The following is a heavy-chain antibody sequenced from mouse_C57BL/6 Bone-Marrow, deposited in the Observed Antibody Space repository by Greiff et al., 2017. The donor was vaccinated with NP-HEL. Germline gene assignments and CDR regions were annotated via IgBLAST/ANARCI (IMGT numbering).Heavy chain of an antibody. CDR1: GFTFSDYY. CDR3: ARQRGYYGSSYGYWYFDV. Sequence: DVHLVESGGGLVQPGGSLKLSCAASGFTFSDYYMYWVRQTPEKRLEWVAYISNGGGSTYYPDTVKGRFTISRDNAKNTLYLQMSRLKSEDTAMYYCARQRGYYGSSYGYWYFDVWGTGTTVTVSS. J-gene: IGHJ1*03. CDR2: ISNGGGST. V-gene: IGHV5-12*01. D-gene: IGHD1-1*01.